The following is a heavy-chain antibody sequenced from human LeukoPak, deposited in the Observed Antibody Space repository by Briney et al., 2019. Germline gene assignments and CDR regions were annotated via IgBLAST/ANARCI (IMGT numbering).Heavy chain of an antibody. D-gene: IGHD6-13*01. V-gene: IGHV4-4*07. CDR2: IYPSEIT. CDR1: GGSISRHF. CDR3: ARDVSSSWYGVKESDGGWFDP. Sequence: SETLSLTCTVSGGSISRHFWSWVRQPAGEGLEWIGRIYPSEITHYSPSLKSRVTLSVDTSKNQVSLQMSSVTAADTAVYYCARDVSSSWYGVKESDGGWFDPWGQGTLVTVSS. J-gene: IGHJ5*02.